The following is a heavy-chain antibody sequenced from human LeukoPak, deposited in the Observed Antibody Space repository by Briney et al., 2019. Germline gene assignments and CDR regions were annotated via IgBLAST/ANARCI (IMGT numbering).Heavy chain of an antibody. V-gene: IGHV3-11*04. CDR3: ARDQVSVAGTGIDY. J-gene: IGHJ4*02. CDR1: RLTFSDYY. D-gene: IGHD6-19*01. Sequence: PGGSLRLSCVVSRLTFSDYYMSWIRQAPGKGLEWVSFISGSGNTIYYAESVKGRFTISRDNAKNSLYLQMNSLRAEDTAVYYCARDQVSVAGTGIDYWGQGTLITVSS. CDR2: ISGSGNTI.